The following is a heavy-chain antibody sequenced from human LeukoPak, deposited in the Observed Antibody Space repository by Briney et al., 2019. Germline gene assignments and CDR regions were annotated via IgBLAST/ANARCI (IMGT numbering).Heavy chain of an antibody. Sequence: SVKVSCKASGGTFSSYAISWVRQAPGQGLEWMGRIIPIFGTANYAQKFQGKVTITTDESTITAYMELSSLRSEDTAVYYCARGDYGGNPWNFDYWGQGTLVTVSS. CDR2: IIPIFGTA. V-gene: IGHV1-69*05. J-gene: IGHJ4*02. CDR3: ARGDYGGNPWNFDY. CDR1: GGTFSSYA. D-gene: IGHD4-23*01.